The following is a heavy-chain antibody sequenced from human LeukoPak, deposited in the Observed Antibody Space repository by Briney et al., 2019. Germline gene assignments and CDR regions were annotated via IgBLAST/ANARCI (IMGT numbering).Heavy chain of an antibody. CDR1: GFTFSSYS. J-gene: IGHJ4*02. V-gene: IGHV3-21*01. CDR2: IRSSSSYI. CDR3: ARVLNSVPNDY. D-gene: IGHD4-23*01. Sequence: GGSLRLSCAASGFTFSSYSMNWVRQAPGKGLECVSSIRSSSSYIYYADSGRVRFTISRDNAKNSLYLKMNSLRAEDTAVYYCARVLNSVPNDYWGQGTLVTVSS.